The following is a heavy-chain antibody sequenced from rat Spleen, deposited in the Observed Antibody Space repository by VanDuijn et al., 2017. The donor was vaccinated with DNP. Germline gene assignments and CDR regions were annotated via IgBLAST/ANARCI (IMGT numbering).Heavy chain of an antibody. CDR1: GFTFSDYN. CDR3: ARQDWALDY. J-gene: IGHJ2*01. Sequence: EVQLVESGGGLVQPGRSLKLSCAASGFTFSDYNMAWVRQAPGKGLEWVASISNTGDNTYYSDSVKGRFSLSRDNAKSTLYLQVNSLRPEDTATYYCARQDWALDYWGQGVMVTVSS. D-gene: IGHD5-1*01. V-gene: IGHV5-25*01. CDR2: ISNTGDNT.